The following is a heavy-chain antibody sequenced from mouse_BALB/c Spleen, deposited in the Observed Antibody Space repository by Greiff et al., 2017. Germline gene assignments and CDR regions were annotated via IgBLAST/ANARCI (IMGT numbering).Heavy chain of an antibody. J-gene: IGHJ3*01. V-gene: IGHV14-3*02. CDR1: GFNIKDTY. D-gene: IGHD2-2*01. CDR2: IDPANGNT. Sequence: EVQLQQSGAELVKPGASVKLSCTASGFNIKDTYMHWVKQRPEQGLEWIGRIDPANGNTKYDPKFQGKATITADTSSNTAYLQLSSLTSEDTAVYYCAPWLRQRGVKDWGQGTLVTVSA. CDR3: APWLRQRGVKD.